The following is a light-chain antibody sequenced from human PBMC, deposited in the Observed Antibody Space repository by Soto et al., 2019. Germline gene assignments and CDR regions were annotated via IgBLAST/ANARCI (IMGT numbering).Light chain of an antibody. CDR2: GAS. CDR3: QQYGSSLL. CDR1: QSVSSSY. Sequence: EIVLTQSPGTLSLSPGEGATLSCRASQSVSSSYLAWYQQKPGQAPRLLIYGASARAAGIPDRFSGSGSGTDFTLTISRLEPEDFAVYYCQQYGSSLLFGGGTKVEIK. J-gene: IGKJ4*01. V-gene: IGKV3-20*01.